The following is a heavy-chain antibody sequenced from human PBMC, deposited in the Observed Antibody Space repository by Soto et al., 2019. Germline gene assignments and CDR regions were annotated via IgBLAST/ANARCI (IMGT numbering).Heavy chain of an antibody. J-gene: IGHJ4*02. CDR3: ARSDTAMVTGY. V-gene: IGHV1-69*02. CDR2: IIPILGIA. CDR1: GGTFSSYT. Sequence: QVQLVLSGAEVKKPGSSVKVSCKASGGTFSSYTSSWVRQAPGQGLEWMGRIIPILGIANYAQKFQGRVTITADKSTSTAYMELSSLRSEDTAVYYCARSDTAMVTGYWGQGTLVTVSS. D-gene: IGHD5-18*01.